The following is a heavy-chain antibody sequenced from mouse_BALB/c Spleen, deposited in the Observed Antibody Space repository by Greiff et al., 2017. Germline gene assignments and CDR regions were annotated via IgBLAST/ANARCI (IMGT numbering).Heavy chain of an antibody. CDR3: ARGDGDYEAY. V-gene: IGHV1-82*01. Sequence: LQESGPELVKPGASVKISCKASGYAFSSSCMNWVKQRPGQGLEWIGRIYPGDGDTNYNGKFKGKATLTADKSSSTAYMQLSSLTSVDSAVYFCARGDGDYEAYWGQGTLVTVSA. CDR1: GYAFSSSC. D-gene: IGHD2-13*01. CDR2: IYPGDGDT. J-gene: IGHJ3*01.